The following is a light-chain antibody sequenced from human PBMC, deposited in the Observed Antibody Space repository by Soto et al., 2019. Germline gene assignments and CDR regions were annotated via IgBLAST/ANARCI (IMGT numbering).Light chain of an antibody. V-gene: IGKV3-20*01. J-gene: IGKJ1*01. Sequence: IVLTESPGTVSLSPGERATLSCRASQSVSNNYLAWYQQNPGQAPRLLIYGASNRATGIPDRFSGSGSGTDFTLTISRLEPEDFAVYYCQQYGSSGTFGQGTKVDIK. CDR1: QSVSNNY. CDR3: QQYGSSGT. CDR2: GAS.